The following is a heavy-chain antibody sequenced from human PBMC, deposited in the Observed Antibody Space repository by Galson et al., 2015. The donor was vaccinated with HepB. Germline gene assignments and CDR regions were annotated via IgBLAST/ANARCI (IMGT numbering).Heavy chain of an antibody. J-gene: IGHJ5*02. CDR2: INHSGRT. V-gene: IGHV4-34*01. Sequence: SETLSLTCTIYGVSFSGYYWSWIRQPPGKGLEWIGEINHSGRTNYNPSLKSRVTISVDTSRNQFSLKLSSVTAADTAMYYCARARGEAYGDYSDWFDPWGQGTLVTVSS. D-gene: IGHD4-17*01. CDR1: GVSFSGYY. CDR3: ARARGEAYGDYSDWFDP.